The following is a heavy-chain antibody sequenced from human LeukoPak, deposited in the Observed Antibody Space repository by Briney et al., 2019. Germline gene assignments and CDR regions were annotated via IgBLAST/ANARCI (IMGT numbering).Heavy chain of an antibody. V-gene: IGHV1-2*06. J-gene: IGHJ4*02. CDR1: GYTFTGYY. Sequence: ASVKVSCKASGYTFTGYYMHWVRQVPGQGLEWMGRINPNSGGTNYAQKFQGRVTMTRDTSISTAYMELSRLRSDDTAVYYCARGPGYYYDSSGYYPGDYWGQGTLVTVSS. CDR3: ARGPGYYYDSSGYYPGDY. D-gene: IGHD3-22*01. CDR2: INPNSGGT.